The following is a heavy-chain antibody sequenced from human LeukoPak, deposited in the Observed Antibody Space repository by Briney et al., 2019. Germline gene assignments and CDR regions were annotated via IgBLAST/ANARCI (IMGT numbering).Heavy chain of an antibody. CDR2: ISYDGRDK. CDR1: GFTFSSYA. V-gene: IGHV3-30-3*02. CDR3: AKSPLRFLEHNFDY. J-gene: IGHJ4*02. D-gene: IGHD3-3*01. Sequence: GGSLRLSCAASGFTFSSYAMNWVRQAPGKGLEWVAIISYDGRDKYYADSVKGRFTISRDNSKNTLYLQMNSLRAEDTAVYYCAKSPLRFLEHNFDYWGQGTLVTVSS.